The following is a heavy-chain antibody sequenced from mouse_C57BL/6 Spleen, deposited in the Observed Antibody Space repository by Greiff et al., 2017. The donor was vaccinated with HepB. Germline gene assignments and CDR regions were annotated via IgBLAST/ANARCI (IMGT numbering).Heavy chain of an antibody. V-gene: IGHV1-26*01. D-gene: IGHD3-2*02. Sequence: EVQLQQSGPELVKPGASVKISCKASGYTFTDYYMNWVKQSHGKSLEWIGAINPNNGGTSYNQKFKGKATLTVDKSSSTAYMELRSLTSEDSAVYYCARSGGISGYYAMDYWGQGTSVTVSS. CDR3: ARSGGISGYYAMDY. J-gene: IGHJ4*01. CDR1: GYTFTDYY. CDR2: INPNNGGT.